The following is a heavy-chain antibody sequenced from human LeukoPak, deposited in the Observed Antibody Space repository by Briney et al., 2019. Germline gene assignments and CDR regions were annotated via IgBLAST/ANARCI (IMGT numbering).Heavy chain of an antibody. CDR3: ATQWLVRGLGSYFDY. J-gene: IGHJ4*02. CDR2: FDPEDGER. Sequence: GASVKVSCKVSGYTLTELSMYWVRQAPGKGLEWMGGFDPEDGERIYAQKLQGRVTMTEDTSTDTAYMELSSLRSEDTAVYYCATQWLVRGLGSYFDYWGQGTLVTVSS. D-gene: IGHD6-19*01. V-gene: IGHV1-24*01. CDR1: GYTLTELS.